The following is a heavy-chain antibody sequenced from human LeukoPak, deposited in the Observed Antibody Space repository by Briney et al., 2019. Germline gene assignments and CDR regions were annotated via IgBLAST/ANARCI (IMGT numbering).Heavy chain of an antibody. V-gene: IGHV4-39*07. D-gene: IGHD3-10*01. CDR2: IYYTGNT. CDR3: ARDGYYYGSGSYPFDP. Sequence: SETLSLTCSVSGDSITGYYWGWIRQPPGKGLEWIGNIYYTGNTYYNSSLKSRVTISLDTSKNQFSLKVISMTAADTAAYYCARDGYYYGSGSYPFDPWGQGTLVTVSS. CDR1: GDSITGYY. J-gene: IGHJ5*02.